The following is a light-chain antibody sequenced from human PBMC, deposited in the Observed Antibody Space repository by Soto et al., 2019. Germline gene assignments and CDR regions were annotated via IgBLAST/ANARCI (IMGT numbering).Light chain of an antibody. V-gene: IGKV3-11*01. CDR1: QSVSSNY. CDR3: QQRSNWPPIT. Sequence: EMVLTQSPGTLSLSPGERPTLSWSASQSVSSNYLAWYQQKPGQAPRLLIYDASNRATGIPARFSGSGSGTDFTLTISSLEPEDFAVYYCQQRSNWPPITFGQGTRLEIK. J-gene: IGKJ5*01. CDR2: DAS.